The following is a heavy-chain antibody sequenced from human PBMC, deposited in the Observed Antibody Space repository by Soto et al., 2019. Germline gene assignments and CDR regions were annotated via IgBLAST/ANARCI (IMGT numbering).Heavy chain of an antibody. CDR3: ASAADAAMVY. Sequence: QVQLVESGGGVVQPGRSLRLSCAASGFTFSSYGMHWVRQAPGKGLEWVAVIWYDGSNKYYADSVKGRFTISRDNSKNTLYLQMNCLRAEDTAVYYCASAADAAMVYWGQGTLVTVSS. CDR1: GFTFSSYG. J-gene: IGHJ4*02. CDR2: IWYDGSNK. V-gene: IGHV3-33*01. D-gene: IGHD5-18*01.